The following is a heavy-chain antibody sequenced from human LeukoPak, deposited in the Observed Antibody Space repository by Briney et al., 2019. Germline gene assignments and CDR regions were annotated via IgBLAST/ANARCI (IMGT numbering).Heavy chain of an antibody. CDR2: IYHSGST. D-gene: IGHD4-17*01. Sequence: PSQTLSLTCTVSGGSISSGGYYWSWIRQPPGKGLEWIGYIYHSGSTYYNPSLKSRVTISVARSKHQFSLTLSSVTAADTAVYYCAKDLKGGLYGDYTPTEIHSDLGGFDYWGQGTLVTVSS. V-gene: IGHV4-30-2*01. CDR1: GGSISSGGYY. CDR3: AKDLKGGLYGDYTPTEIHSDLGGFDY. J-gene: IGHJ4*02.